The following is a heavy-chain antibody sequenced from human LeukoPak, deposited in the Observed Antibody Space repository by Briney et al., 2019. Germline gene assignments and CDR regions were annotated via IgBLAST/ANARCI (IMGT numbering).Heavy chain of an antibody. Sequence: PGGSLRLSCAASGFTFSSYGMHWVRQAPGKGLEWVAFIRYDGTKKFYADSVKGRFTISRDNSKNTLYLQMNSLRAEDTAVYYCAVELRYFDWLSDYWGQGTLVTVSS. CDR1: GFTFSSYG. CDR3: AVELRYFDWLSDY. CDR2: IRYDGTKK. V-gene: IGHV3-30*02. D-gene: IGHD3-9*01. J-gene: IGHJ4*02.